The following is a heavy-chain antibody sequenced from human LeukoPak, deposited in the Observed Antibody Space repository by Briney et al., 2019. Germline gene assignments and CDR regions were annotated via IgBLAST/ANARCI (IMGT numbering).Heavy chain of an antibody. CDR3: AKDPVPSYYGSGSADY. CDR2: ISSSGSKI. J-gene: IGHJ4*02. Sequence: GGSLRLSCEAPGFIFRNYYMNWIRQTPGKGLEWVSYISSSGSKIYYADSVKGRFTISRDNAKNSLYLQMNSLTAEDTAIYYCAKDPVPSYYGSGSADYWGQGTLVTVSS. CDR1: GFIFRNYY. D-gene: IGHD3-10*01. V-gene: IGHV3-11*01.